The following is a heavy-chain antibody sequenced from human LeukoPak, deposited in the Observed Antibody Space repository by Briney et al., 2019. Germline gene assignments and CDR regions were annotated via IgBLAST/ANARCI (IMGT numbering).Heavy chain of an antibody. D-gene: IGHD5-12*01. CDR2: IKQDGSEK. CDR1: GFTFSSYW. V-gene: IGHV3-7*01. CDR3: AREGRGDIVATIFFDY. Sequence: GGSLRLSCAASGFTFSSYWMSWVRQAPGKGLEWVANIKQDGSEKYYVDSVKGRFTISRDNAKNSLYLQMNSLRAEDTAVYYCAREGRGDIVATIFFDYWAREPWSPSPQ. J-gene: IGHJ4*02.